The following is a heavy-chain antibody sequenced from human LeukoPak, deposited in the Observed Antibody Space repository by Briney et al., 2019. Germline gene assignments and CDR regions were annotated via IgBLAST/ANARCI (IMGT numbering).Heavy chain of an antibody. J-gene: IGHJ4*02. CDR2: IVPMYGTT. CDR3: ARETSNYYYFDS. Sequence: SVKVSCKASGGTFSSYGINWVRQAPGQGLEWMGGIVPMYGTTNYAQKFQGRVIITADESTTTAYMELRSLRSEDTAVYYCARETSNYYYFDSWGQGTLVTVSS. CDR1: GGTFSSYG. V-gene: IGHV1-69*13. D-gene: IGHD4-11*01.